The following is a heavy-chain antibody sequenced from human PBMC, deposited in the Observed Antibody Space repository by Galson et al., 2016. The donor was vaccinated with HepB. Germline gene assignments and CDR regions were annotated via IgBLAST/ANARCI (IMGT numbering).Heavy chain of an antibody. V-gene: IGHV4-61*09. CDR1: GVSIGSVGNY. Sequence: TLSLPCTVSGVSIGSVGNYWSWIRQSAGKGLEWLGHIYANGTSHYNPSLKCRLAISVDTSQNQIPLRLSSVTATDTALYFCAREAWLWLVKNSFDLWGQGTMVTVS. CDR2: IYANGTS. D-gene: IGHD6-19*01. J-gene: IGHJ3*01. CDR3: AREAWLWLVKNSFDL.